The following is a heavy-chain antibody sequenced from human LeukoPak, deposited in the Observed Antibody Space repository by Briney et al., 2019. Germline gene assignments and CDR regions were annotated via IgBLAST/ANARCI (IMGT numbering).Heavy chain of an antibody. CDR3: AREGPGIAAAGDHPSMDV. V-gene: IGHV3-30-3*01. D-gene: IGHD6-13*01. CDR2: ISYDGSNN. J-gene: IGHJ6*02. Sequence: PGGSLRLSCAASGFTFSSYAMHRVRQAPGKGLEWVALISYDGSNNFYADSVKGRFTIPRDNSKNTLYLQMNSLRDEDSAVYYCAREGPGIAAAGDHPSMDVWGQGTTVTVSS. CDR1: GFTFSSYA.